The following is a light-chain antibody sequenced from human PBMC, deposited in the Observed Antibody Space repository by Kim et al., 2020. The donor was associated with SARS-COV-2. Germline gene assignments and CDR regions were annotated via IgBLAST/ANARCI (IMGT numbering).Light chain of an antibody. Sequence: ESTGKRVTLSSRASQSVDIDLAWYQQKPGQAPRLLIYGASTRATDIPARFTGSGSGTEFTLTISSRQSEDFGVYFCQQYKNWPLTFGGGTKVDIK. V-gene: IGKV3-15*01. J-gene: IGKJ4*01. CDR1: QSVDID. CDR2: GAS. CDR3: QQYKNWPLT.